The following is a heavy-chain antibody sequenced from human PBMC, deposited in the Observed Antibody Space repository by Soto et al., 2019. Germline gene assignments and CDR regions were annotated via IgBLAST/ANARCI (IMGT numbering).Heavy chain of an antibody. CDR2: INSDGSST. J-gene: IGHJ5*02. Sequence: EVQLVESGGGLVQPGGSLRLSCAASGFTFSSYWMHWVRQAPGKGLVWVSRINSDGSSTSYADSVKGRFTISRDNAKNTLYLQMNSLRAEDTAVYYCAREFYTVVVVAVEYNWFDPWGQGTLVTVSS. CDR3: AREFYTVVVVAVEYNWFDP. V-gene: IGHV3-74*01. D-gene: IGHD2-15*01. CDR1: GFTFSSYW.